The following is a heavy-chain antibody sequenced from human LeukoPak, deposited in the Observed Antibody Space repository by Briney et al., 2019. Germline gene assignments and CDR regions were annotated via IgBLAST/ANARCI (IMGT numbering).Heavy chain of an antibody. D-gene: IGHD6-13*01. V-gene: IGHV1-2*06. CDR3: ARALAPAAGPRD. Sequence: ASVKVSCKASGYTFTGYYMHWVRQAPGQGLEWMGRINPNSGGTNYAQKFQGRVTMTRDTSISTAYMELSRMKSDDTAVYYCARALAPAAGPRDWGQGTLVTVSS. CDR1: GYTFTGYY. CDR2: INPNSGGT. J-gene: IGHJ4*02.